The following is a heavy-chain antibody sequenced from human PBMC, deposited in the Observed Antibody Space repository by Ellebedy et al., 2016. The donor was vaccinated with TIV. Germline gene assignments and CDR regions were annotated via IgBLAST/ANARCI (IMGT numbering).Heavy chain of an antibody. Sequence: GSLRLSXTVSGGSISSYYWSWIRQPPGKGLEWIGYIYYSGSTNYNPSLKSRVTISVDTSKNQFSLKLSSVTAADTAVYYCARVAPRTIVMDYWGQGTLVTVSS. V-gene: IGHV4-59*01. CDR3: ARVAPRTIVMDY. CDR1: GGSISSYY. D-gene: IGHD1-14*01. CDR2: IYYSGST. J-gene: IGHJ4*02.